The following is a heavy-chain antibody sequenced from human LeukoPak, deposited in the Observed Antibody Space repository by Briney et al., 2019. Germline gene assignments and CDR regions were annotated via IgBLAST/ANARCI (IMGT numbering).Heavy chain of an antibody. J-gene: IGHJ4*02. CDR3: ARGAVRGGANFDY. D-gene: IGHD3-10*01. V-gene: IGHV6-1*01. CDR1: GDSVSGSPAV. CDR2: AYYRSKWYI. Sequence: SQTLSLTCAISGDSVSGSPAVWNWIRQSPSRGLEWLGRAYYRSKWYIDYAVSVKGRITITPDTSKNQFSLQLNSVTPEDTAVYYCARGAVRGGANFDYWGQGTLVTVSS.